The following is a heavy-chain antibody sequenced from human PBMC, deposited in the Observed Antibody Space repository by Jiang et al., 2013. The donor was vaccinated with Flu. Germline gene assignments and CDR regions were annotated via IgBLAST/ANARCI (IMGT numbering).Heavy chain of an antibody. CDR1: GYTFTSYG. J-gene: IGHJ3*02. D-gene: IGHD2-15*01. V-gene: IGHV1-18*04. CDR3: ASDLCSGGSCYSLFQKRDAFDI. CDR2: ISAYNGNT. Sequence: GAEVKKPGASVKVSCKASGYTFTSYGISWVRQAPGQGLEWMGWISAYNGNTNFAQKFQGRVTMTTDTSTSTAYMELRSLRSDDTAVYYCASDLCSGGSCYSLFQKRDAFDIWGQGDNGHRLF.